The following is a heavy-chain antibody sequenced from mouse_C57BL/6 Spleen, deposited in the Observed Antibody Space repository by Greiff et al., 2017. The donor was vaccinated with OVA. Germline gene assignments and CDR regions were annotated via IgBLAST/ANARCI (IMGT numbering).Heavy chain of an antibody. Sequence: EVKLQQSGPELVKPGASVKISCKASGYTFTDYYMNWVKQSHGKSLEWIGDINPNNGGTSYNQKFKSKATLTVDTSSSTAYMQLSSLTSEDSAVYYCAREYGSTFAYWGQGTLVTVSA. V-gene: IGHV1-26*01. J-gene: IGHJ3*01. CDR1: GYTFTDYY. D-gene: IGHD1-1*01. CDR3: AREYGSTFAY. CDR2: INPNNGGT.